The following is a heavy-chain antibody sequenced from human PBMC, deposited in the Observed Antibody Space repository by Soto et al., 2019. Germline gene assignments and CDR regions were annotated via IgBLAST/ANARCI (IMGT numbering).Heavy chain of an antibody. J-gene: IGHJ4*02. D-gene: IGHD4-17*01. Sequence: QVQLVESGGGVVQPGRSLRLSCAASGFTFSSYGMHWVRQAPGKGLEWVAVISYDGSNKYYADSVKGRFTISRDNSKNTLYLQMNSLRAEDTAVYYCAKDQRYGDPRYYFDYWGQGTLVTVSS. CDR2: ISYDGSNK. CDR3: AKDQRYGDPRYYFDY. V-gene: IGHV3-30*18. CDR1: GFTFSSYG.